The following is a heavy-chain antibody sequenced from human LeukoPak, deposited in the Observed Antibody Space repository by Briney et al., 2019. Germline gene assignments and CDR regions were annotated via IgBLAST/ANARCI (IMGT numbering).Heavy chain of an antibody. V-gene: IGHV3-21*01. CDR1: GFTFRSYS. Sequence: GGSLRLSCAASGFTFRSYSMNWVRQAPGKGLEWVSSISSSSSYIYYADSVKGRFTTSRDNAKNSLYLQMNSLRAEDTALYFCARDNPYSESLAADDAFDIWGQGTMVTVSS. CDR3: ARDNPYSESLAADDAFDI. D-gene: IGHD1-26*01. CDR2: ISSSSSYI. J-gene: IGHJ3*02.